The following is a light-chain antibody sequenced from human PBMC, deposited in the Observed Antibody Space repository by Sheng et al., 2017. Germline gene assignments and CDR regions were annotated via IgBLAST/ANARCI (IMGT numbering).Light chain of an antibody. J-gene: IGKJ4*02. CDR1: RGIYNS. Sequence: DIHMTQSPSSLSASVGDRVTITCRASRGIYNSLAWYQQKPGKSPKLLLHAASKLETGVPSRFSGSGSGTDYTLTISGLQPEDFVTYYCQQYYDHPPLTFGGGTKVEIK. V-gene: IGKV1-NL1*01. CDR2: AAS. CDR3: QQYYDHPPLT.